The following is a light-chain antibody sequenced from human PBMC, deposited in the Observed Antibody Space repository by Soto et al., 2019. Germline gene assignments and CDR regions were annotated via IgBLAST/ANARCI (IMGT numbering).Light chain of an antibody. J-gene: IGKJ4*01. Sequence: EIVLTQSPATLSLSPGERATLSCRASQSVSSYLAWYQQKPGQAPRLLIYDASNRATGIPARFSGSGSGTDFTLTISSLEAEDFAVYYCQQRSNWPPGLTFGGGTKVEI. CDR1: QSVSSY. CDR3: QQRSNWPPGLT. CDR2: DAS. V-gene: IGKV3-11*01.